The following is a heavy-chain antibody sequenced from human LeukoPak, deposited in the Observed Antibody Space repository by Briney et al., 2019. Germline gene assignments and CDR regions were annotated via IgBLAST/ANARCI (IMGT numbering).Heavy chain of an antibody. CDR2: IYTSGNT. CDR1: GGSISGGSYY. CDR3: ARELVAASHFFDY. J-gene: IGHJ4*02. D-gene: IGHD2-15*01. V-gene: IGHV4-61*02. Sequence: PSETLSLTCTVSGGSISGGSYYWSWIRQPAGKGLEWIGRIYTSGNTNYNPSLKSRVTISVDTPTNQFSLKLSSVTATDTAVYYCARELVAASHFFDYWGQGTLVTVSS.